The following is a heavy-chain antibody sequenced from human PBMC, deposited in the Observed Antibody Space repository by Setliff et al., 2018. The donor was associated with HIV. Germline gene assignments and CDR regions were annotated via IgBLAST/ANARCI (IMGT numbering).Heavy chain of an antibody. D-gene: IGHD3-10*01. V-gene: IGHV3-48*04. J-gene: IGHJ4*01. CDR3: ASFFGDYGY. CDR2: IGSSNHGI. CDR1: EFTFSSYG. Sequence: GVLRLSCAASEFTFSSYGMHWVRQAPGKGLDWVAHIGSSNHGIHYTASVQGRFTVSRDNANNLLFLQMNNLRVEDTAVYYCASFFGDYGYWGHGTQVTVSS.